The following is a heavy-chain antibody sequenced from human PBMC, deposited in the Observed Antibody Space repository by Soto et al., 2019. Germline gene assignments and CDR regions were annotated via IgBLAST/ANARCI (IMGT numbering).Heavy chain of an antibody. J-gene: IGHJ4*02. Sequence: ASVKVSCKASGYTFTGYYMHWVRQAPGQGLEWMGWINPNSGGTNYAQKFQGRVTMTRDASISTAYMEQSRLISDDAAVYYCARANVVVPAAIYFDYWGQGTLVTVSS. CDR3: ARANVVVPAAIYFDY. V-gene: IGHV1-2*02. CDR2: INPNSGGT. D-gene: IGHD2-2*02. CDR1: GYTFTGYY.